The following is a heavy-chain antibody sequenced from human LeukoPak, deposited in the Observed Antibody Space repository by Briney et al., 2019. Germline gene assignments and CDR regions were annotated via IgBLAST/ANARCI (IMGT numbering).Heavy chain of an antibody. CDR1: GGSISSSSYY. CDR3: ASPREKWELGALAY. J-gene: IGHJ4*02. Sequence: KPSETLSLTCTVSGGSISSSSYYWGWVRQPPGKGLEWIGSIYYGGNTYYNPSLKSRVTISADTSKNQFSLRLTSVTAADTAVYYCASPREKWELGALAYWGQGTLVTVSS. D-gene: IGHD1-26*01. V-gene: IGHV4-39*07. CDR2: IYYGGNT.